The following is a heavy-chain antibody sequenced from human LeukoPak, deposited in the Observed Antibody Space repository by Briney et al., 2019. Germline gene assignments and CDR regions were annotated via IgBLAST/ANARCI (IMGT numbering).Heavy chain of an antibody. CDR1: GFTFSYYG. CDR2: IRYDGNDK. D-gene: IGHD1-26*01. CDR3: EGSYGAFDI. Sequence: GGSLRLSCAASGFTFSYYGMHWVRQAPGKGLEWVAFIRYDGNDKYYAESVKGRFTISKDNAKNSLYLQMNSLRAGDTAVYYCEGSYGAFDIWGQGTMVTVSS. J-gene: IGHJ3*02. V-gene: IGHV3-30*02.